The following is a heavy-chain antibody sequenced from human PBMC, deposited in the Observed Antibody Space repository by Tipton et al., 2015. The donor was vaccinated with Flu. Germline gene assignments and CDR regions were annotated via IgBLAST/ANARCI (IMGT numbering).Heavy chain of an antibody. CDR2: IKQDGSLK. CDR1: GFVFSDYW. V-gene: IGHV3-7*01. CDR3: ARGGLAPGHY. J-gene: IGHJ4*02. Sequence: QLVQSGGGLVQPGGFLRLSCAASGFVFSDYWMIWFRQAPGKGLEWVANIKQDGSLKYYVSSVRGRFTISRDNSRNSLYLQMNGLRADDTAVYFCARGGLAPGHYWGQGTLVSVSS. D-gene: IGHD2-21*01.